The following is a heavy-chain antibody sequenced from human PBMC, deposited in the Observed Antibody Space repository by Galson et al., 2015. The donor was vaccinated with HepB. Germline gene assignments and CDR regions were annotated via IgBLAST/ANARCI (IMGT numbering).Heavy chain of an antibody. CDR3: ARDGGVVPAARYFDY. CDR1: GFTFSSYG. Sequence: SLRLSCAASGFTFSSYGMHWVRQAPGKGLECVAVIWYDGSNKYYADSVKGRFTISRDNSKNTLYLQMNSLRAEDTAVYYCARDGGVVPAARYFDYWGQGTLVTVSS. D-gene: IGHD2-2*01. V-gene: IGHV3-33*01. J-gene: IGHJ4*02. CDR2: IWYDGSNK.